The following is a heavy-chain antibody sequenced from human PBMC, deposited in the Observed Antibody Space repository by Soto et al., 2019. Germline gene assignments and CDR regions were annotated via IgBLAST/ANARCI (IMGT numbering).Heavy chain of an antibody. CDR2: ISRSGTT. Sequence: QVQLQESGPGLVKPSETLTLRCSVFGDSISSRNWWSWVRQSPGKGLEWIGEISRSGTTNYNPSLKSRVSVSADTSINQFSLHLRFMTAADTAMYYCTKRGDCPGDCNLNYYDSWGQGTQVTVSS. D-gene: IGHD2-21*02. CDR3: TKRGDCPGDCNLNYYDS. V-gene: IGHV4-4*02. J-gene: IGHJ4*02. CDR1: GDSISSRNW.